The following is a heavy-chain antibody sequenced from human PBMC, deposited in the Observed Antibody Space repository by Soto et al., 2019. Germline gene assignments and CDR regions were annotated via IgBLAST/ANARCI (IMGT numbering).Heavy chain of an antibody. J-gene: IGHJ6*02. CDR2: ISDDGSNK. CDR3: GREDDYGDRYFYYGLDV. Sequence: GSLRLSCAASGFRFSGYGMHWVRQAPGKGLEWLAAISDDGSNKYYGDSVKGRFTISRDNSKNTVYLQMNSLGDEDTAIYHCGREDDYGDRYFYYGLDVWGQGTTVTVSS. D-gene: IGHD4-17*01. V-gene: IGHV3-30*03. CDR1: GFRFSGYG.